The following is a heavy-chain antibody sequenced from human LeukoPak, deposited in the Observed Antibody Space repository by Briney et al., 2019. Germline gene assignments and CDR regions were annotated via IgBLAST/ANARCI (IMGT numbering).Heavy chain of an antibody. Sequence: SETLSLTCAVYGGSFSSYYWNWIRQPPGKGLEWIGEINQSGSTNYNSSLKSRVTISVDTSKNQFSLKLSSVTAADTAVYYCARESDGSHASRWGQGTLVTVSS. CDR3: ARESDGSHASR. J-gene: IGHJ4*02. CDR2: INQSGST. D-gene: IGHD3-16*01. V-gene: IGHV4-34*01. CDR1: GGSFSSYY.